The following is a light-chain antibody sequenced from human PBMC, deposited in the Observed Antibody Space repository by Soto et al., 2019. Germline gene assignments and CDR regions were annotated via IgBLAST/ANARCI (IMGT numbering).Light chain of an antibody. V-gene: IGKV3-20*01. J-gene: IGKJ1*01. CDR2: GAS. Sequence: EIVMTHSPATLSVSPCERATLFFRASQSVSSYVAWYQQKPGQAPRLLIYGASTRATGIPDRFSGSGSGTDFTLTISRLEPEDFGVYYCQQYGSSYWTFGQGTKVDIK. CDR3: QQYGSSYWT. CDR1: QSVSSY.